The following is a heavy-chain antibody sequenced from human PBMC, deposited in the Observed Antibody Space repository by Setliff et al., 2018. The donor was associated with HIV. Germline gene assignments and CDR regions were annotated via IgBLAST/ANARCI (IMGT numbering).Heavy chain of an antibody. CDR3: ARRLLRGVRGPPCFDY. Sequence: SETLSLTCTVSGGSISSYYWSWIRQPPGMGLEWIGYIYHSGTTTYNPSLKGRVTVSVDTSKNQFSLILTSVTAADTAVYYCARRLLRGVRGPPCFDYWGQGTLVTVSS. D-gene: IGHD3-10*01. V-gene: IGHV4-59*12. J-gene: IGHJ4*02. CDR1: GGSISSYY. CDR2: IYHSGTT.